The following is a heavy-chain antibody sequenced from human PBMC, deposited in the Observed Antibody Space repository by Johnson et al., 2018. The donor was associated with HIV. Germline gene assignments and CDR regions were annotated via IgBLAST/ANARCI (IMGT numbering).Heavy chain of an antibody. V-gene: IGHV3-11*04. Sequence: QVQLVESGGGVVQPGRSMRLSCAASGLNFSDYYMSWIRQAPGKGLEWVSYISSSGSTIYYADSVKGRFTISRDNAKNSLYLQMNSLRAEDTAVYYCARDAAIFGGWAAFDIWGQGTMVTVSS. CDR3: ARDAAIFGGWAAFDI. J-gene: IGHJ3*02. D-gene: IGHD3-3*01. CDR2: ISSSGSTI. CDR1: GLNFSDYY.